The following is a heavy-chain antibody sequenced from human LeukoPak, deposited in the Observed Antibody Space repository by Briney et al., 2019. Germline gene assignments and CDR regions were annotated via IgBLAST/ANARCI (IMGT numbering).Heavy chain of an antibody. CDR1: GGPFSGYY. J-gene: IGHJ6*03. CDR2: INHSGST. CDR3: ARLSGSYYYMDV. V-gene: IGHV4-34*01. D-gene: IGHD1-26*01. Sequence: SETLSLTCAVYGGPFSGYYWSWIRQPPGKGLEWIGEINHSGSTNYNPSLKSRVTISVDTSKNQFSLKLSSVTAADTAVYYCARLSGSYYYMDVWGKGTTVTVSS.